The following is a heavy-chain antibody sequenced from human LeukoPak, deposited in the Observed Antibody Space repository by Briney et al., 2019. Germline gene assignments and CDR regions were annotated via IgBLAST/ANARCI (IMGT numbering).Heavy chain of an antibody. V-gene: IGHV3-23*01. Sequence: PGGSLRLSCAASGFTFSSYAMSWVRQAPGKGLEWVSAIGGTNGRTYYADSVKGRFTISRDNSKNTLYLQMNSLRAEDTAVYYCAKSYGGYSYGYDYWGQGALVTVSS. CDR1: GFTFSSYA. CDR3: AKSYGGYSYGYDY. CDR2: IGGTNGRT. J-gene: IGHJ4*02. D-gene: IGHD5-18*01.